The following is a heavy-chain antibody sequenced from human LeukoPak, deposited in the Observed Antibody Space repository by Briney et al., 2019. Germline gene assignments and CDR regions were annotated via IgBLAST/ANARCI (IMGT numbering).Heavy chain of an antibody. CDR3: AKRPSDYGDYVIYFDY. CDR1: GFSFISYG. CDR2: ISDDGRRK. V-gene: IGHV3-30*18. J-gene: IGHJ4*02. Sequence: GGSLRLSCAASGFSFISYGMHWVRQAPGKGLEWVGVISDDGRRKDYADSVKGRFTISRDNSKDTLYLQMNSLRAEDTAVYYCAKRPSDYGDYVIYFDYWGQGTLVTVSS. D-gene: IGHD4-17*01.